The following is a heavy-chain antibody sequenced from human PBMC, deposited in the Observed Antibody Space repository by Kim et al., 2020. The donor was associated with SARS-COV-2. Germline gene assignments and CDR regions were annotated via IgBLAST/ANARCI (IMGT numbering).Heavy chain of an antibody. V-gene: IGHV3-23*01. Sequence: GSLRLSCAASGFTFSSYAMSWVRQAPGKGLEWVSAISGSGGSTYYADSVKGRFTISRDNSKNTLYLQMNSLRAEDTAVYYCAKDHDCSGGSCYYYYYYYGMDVWGQGTTVTVSS. CDR1: GFTFSSYA. CDR2: ISGSGGST. J-gene: IGHJ6*02. D-gene: IGHD2-15*01. CDR3: AKDHDCSGGSCYYYYYYYGMDV.